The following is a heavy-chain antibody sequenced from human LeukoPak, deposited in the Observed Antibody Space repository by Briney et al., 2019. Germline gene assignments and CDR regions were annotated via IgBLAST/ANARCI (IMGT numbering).Heavy chain of an antibody. V-gene: IGHV1-8*01. CDR1: GYTFTNYD. Sequence: ASVKVSCKASGYTFTNYDINGVRQATGQGPEWMGWMNPKSGNTGYAQKFQGRVTMTRNTSISTAYMELSSLRSEDTAVYYCARGPDYDFWSGSDFDYWGQGTLVTVSS. J-gene: IGHJ4*02. CDR2: MNPKSGNT. D-gene: IGHD3-3*01. CDR3: ARGPDYDFWSGSDFDY.